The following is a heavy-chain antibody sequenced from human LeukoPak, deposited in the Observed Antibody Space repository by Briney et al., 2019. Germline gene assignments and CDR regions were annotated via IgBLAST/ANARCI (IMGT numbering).Heavy chain of an antibody. J-gene: IGHJ4*02. V-gene: IGHV3-21*01. Sequence: GGSLRLSCAASGFAFNTYWMNWVRQAPGKGLEWVSSISSSSSYIYYADSVKGRFTISRDNAKNSLYLQMNSLRAEDTAVYYCARESHYYGSGSYLGDYWGQGTLVTVSS. CDR3: ARESHYYGSGSYLGDY. CDR1: GFAFNTYW. D-gene: IGHD3-10*01. CDR2: ISSSSSYI.